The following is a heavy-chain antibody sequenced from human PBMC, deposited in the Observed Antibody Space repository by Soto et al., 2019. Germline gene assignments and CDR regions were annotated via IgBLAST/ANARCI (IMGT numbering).Heavy chain of an antibody. V-gene: IGHV3-48*03. CDR2: IDRSGRNK. D-gene: IGHD3-22*01. CDR1: GFTFSSYE. J-gene: IGHJ4*02. CDR3: AKDRAYDSSGYYYE. Sequence: GGSLRLSCVASGFTFSSYEMNWVRQAPGKGLEWVSYIDRSGRNKYYADSVKGRFTISRDSAKNSLYLQMNSLRAEDTAVYYCAKDRAYDSSGYYYEWGQGTLVTVSS.